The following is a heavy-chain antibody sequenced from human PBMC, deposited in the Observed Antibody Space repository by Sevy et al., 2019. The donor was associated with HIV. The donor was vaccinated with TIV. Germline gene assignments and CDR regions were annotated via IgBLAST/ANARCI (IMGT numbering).Heavy chain of an antibody. J-gene: IGHJ6*03. Sequence: GGSLRLSCAASGFTFSSYAMSWVRQAPGKGLEWVSAISGSGGSTYYADSVKGRFTISRDNSKNTLYLQMNSLRAEDTAVSYCPKGGGYDYVCGRLYYYYYYLAVWGKGTTVTVS. D-gene: IGHD3-16*01. CDR3: PKGGGYDYVCGRLYYYYYYLAV. CDR2: ISGSGGST. V-gene: IGHV3-23*01. CDR1: GFTFSSYA.